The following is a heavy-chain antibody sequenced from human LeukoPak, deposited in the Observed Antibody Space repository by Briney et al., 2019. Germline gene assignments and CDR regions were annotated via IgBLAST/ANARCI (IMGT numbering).Heavy chain of an antibody. D-gene: IGHD5-12*01. Sequence: SETLSLTCTISGASISDTNWWTWVRQPPGKELEWIGEISHNGNTNYSPSLKSRVTISVDKSKNQFSLRLDSVTAADTAVYYCARDGYSAYDRDLAHWGQGALVTVSS. CDR3: ARDGYSAYDRDLAH. V-gene: IGHV4-4*02. J-gene: IGHJ4*02. CDR1: GASISDTNW. CDR2: ISHNGNT.